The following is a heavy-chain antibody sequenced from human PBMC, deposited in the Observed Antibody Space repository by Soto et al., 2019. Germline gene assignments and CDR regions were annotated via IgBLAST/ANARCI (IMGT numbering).Heavy chain of an antibody. Sequence: GGSLRLSCAASGFTCSSYAVHWVRQAPGKGLEWVAVMSYDGSNKYYADSVKGRFTISSDNSKNTLYLQMNSLGTEDTAVYYCARGYCSRPSCSHFDCWGQGTLVTVSS. CDR2: MSYDGSNK. J-gene: IGHJ4*02. V-gene: IGHV3-30-3*01. CDR3: ARGYCSRPSCSHFDC. D-gene: IGHD2-2*01. CDR1: GFTCSSYA.